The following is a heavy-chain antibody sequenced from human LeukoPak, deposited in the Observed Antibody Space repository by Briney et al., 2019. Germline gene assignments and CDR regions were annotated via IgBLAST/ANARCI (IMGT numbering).Heavy chain of an antibody. CDR3: AKALPMAPFDY. CDR2: ISWNSGII. D-gene: IGHD3-10*01. V-gene: IGHV3-9*01. CDR1: GFTFDIYA. J-gene: IGHJ4*02. Sequence: GRSLRLSCAASGFTFDIYAMHWVRQAPGKGLEWVSGISWNSGIIDYADSVKGRFTISRANAKNSLSLQMNSLRAEDTALYYCAKALPMAPFDYWGQGTLVTVSS.